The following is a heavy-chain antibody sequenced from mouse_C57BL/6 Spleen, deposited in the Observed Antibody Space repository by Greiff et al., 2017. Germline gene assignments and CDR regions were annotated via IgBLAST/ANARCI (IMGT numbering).Heavy chain of an antibody. CDR1: GFTFSSYA. J-gene: IGHJ2*01. Sequence: EVQLVESGGGLVKPGGSLKLSCAASGFTFSSYAMSWVRQTPEKRLEWVATISDGGSYTYYPDNVKGRFTISRDNAKNNLYLQMSHLKSEDTAMYYCARPLDGYYYFDYWGQGTTLTVSS. CDR3: ARPLDGYYYFDY. D-gene: IGHD2-3*01. CDR2: ISDGGSYT. V-gene: IGHV5-4*01.